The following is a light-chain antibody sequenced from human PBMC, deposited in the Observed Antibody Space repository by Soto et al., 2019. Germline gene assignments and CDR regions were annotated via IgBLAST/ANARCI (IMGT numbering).Light chain of an antibody. CDR1: QSVSNN. CDR2: GAS. Sequence: EILMTQSPATLSESPGDRATLSCRASQSVSNNLAWYQQRPGQAPRLLIYGASTRATGIPARFSGSGSGTEFTLTISSLQSEDFAVYYCQQYNDWPPWTFGQGTKVDI. J-gene: IGKJ1*01. V-gene: IGKV3-15*01. CDR3: QQYNDWPPWT.